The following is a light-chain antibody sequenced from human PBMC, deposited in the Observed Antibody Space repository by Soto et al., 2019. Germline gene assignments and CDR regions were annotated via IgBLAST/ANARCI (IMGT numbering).Light chain of an antibody. V-gene: IGKV1-33*01. Sequence: DIKMTQSPSSLSASVGDRVIITCQASQDITKNLNWYQQKPGKAPKLLIYDASDLERGVPSRFSGGGSGTDFTFTISSLQPEDIATYYCQQYDNLPFIFGQGTRLEI. J-gene: IGKJ5*01. CDR2: DAS. CDR1: QDITKN. CDR3: QQYDNLPFI.